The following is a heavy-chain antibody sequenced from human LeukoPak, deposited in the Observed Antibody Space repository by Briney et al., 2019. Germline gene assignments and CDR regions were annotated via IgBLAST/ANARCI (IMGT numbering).Heavy chain of an antibody. CDR1: GFTVSSNY. J-gene: IGHJ4*02. CDR3: ARAWFGELAFDY. D-gene: IGHD3-10*01. V-gene: IGHV3-53*01. CDR2: IYSGGST. Sequence: GGSLRLSCAASGFTVSSNYMSWVRQAPGKGLEWVSVIYSGGSTYYADSVKDRFTISRDNSKNTLYLQMNSLRAEDTAVYYCARAWFGELAFDYWGQGTLVTVSS.